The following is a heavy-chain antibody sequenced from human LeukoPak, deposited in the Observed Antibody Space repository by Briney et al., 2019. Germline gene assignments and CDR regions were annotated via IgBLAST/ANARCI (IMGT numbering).Heavy chain of an antibody. CDR1: GFTFSTAW. V-gene: IGHV3-15*01. CDR3: TPGHEILTGYVWFDH. D-gene: IGHD3-9*01. Sequence: GGSLGLSCAASGFTFSTAWMNWVRQAPGKGLEWVGRIKTTTDGGTTDYAAPVKGRFTISRDDSQNTVYLQINSLKTEDTAVYYCTPGHEILTGYVWFDHWGQGTLVTVSS. J-gene: IGHJ5*02. CDR2: IKTTTDGGTT.